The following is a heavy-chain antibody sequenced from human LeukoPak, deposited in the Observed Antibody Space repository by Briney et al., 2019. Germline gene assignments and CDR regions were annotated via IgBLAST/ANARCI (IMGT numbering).Heavy chain of an antibody. J-gene: IGHJ4*02. Sequence: GGSLRLSCAASGFTFSSYSMNWVRQAPGKGLEWVSSISSSSSYIYYADSVKGRFTISRDNAKNSPYLQMNSLRAEDTAVYYCARARGNMVRGVIMTFDYWGQGTLVTVSS. CDR2: ISSSSSYI. CDR3: ARARGNMVRGVIMTFDY. CDR1: GFTFSSYS. D-gene: IGHD3-10*01. V-gene: IGHV3-21*01.